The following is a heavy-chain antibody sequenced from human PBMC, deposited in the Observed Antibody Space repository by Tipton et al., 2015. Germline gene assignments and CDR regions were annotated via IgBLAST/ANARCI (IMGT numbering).Heavy chain of an antibody. CDR1: DGSISSGYY. Sequence: TLSLTCTVTDGSISSGYYWGWIRQPPGKGLEWIGSIFHRGDTNYNPSLKSRVTISLDTSKNQFSLTLNSVAAADTAVYYCACQDYDSLTRDYQTVDYWGQGTLVTVSS. CDR3: ACQDYDSLTRDYQTVDY. J-gene: IGHJ4*02. CDR2: IFHRGDT. V-gene: IGHV4-38-2*02. D-gene: IGHD3-9*01.